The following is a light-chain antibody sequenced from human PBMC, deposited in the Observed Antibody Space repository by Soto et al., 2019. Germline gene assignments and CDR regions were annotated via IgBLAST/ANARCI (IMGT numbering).Light chain of an antibody. Sequence: KVMTQSPGTLSVSPGERATLSCRASQSVSSNLAWYQQKPGQAPRLLIYGASTRATGIPARFSGSGSGTEFTLTISSLQAEDFALYYCQQYKNWPPAYTFGQGTKLEIK. V-gene: IGKV3-15*01. CDR3: QQYKNWPPAYT. CDR1: QSVSSN. J-gene: IGKJ2*01. CDR2: GAS.